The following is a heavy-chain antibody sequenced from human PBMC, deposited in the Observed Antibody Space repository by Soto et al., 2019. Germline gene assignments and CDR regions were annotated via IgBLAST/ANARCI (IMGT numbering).Heavy chain of an antibody. CDR3: ARSAVAGTHWFDP. Sequence: ASVKGACKASGYTFTSYGISWVRQAPGQGLEWMGWISAYNGNTNYAQKLQGRVTMTTDTSTSTAYMELRSLRSDDTVVYYCARSAVAGTHWFDPWGQGTLVTVSS. CDR2: ISAYNGNT. V-gene: IGHV1-18*01. CDR1: GYTFTSYG. J-gene: IGHJ5*02. D-gene: IGHD6-19*01.